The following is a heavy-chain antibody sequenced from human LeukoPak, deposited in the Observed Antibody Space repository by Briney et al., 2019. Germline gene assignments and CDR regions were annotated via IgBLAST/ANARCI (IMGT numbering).Heavy chain of an antibody. J-gene: IGHJ4*02. CDR3: ARHGSWSFDY. Sequence: PGGSLRLSCAASGFTFSSHAMSWVRQAPGKGLEWVSAITSGSGSNVYYTDSLKGRFTTSRDNSKNTLYLHMNSLRAEDTAVYYCARHGSWSFDYWGQGTLLTVSA. CDR1: GFTFSSHA. V-gene: IGHV3-23*01. CDR2: ITSGSGSNV. D-gene: IGHD6-13*01.